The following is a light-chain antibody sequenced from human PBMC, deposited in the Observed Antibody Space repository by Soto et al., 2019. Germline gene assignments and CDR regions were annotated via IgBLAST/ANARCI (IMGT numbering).Light chain of an antibody. Sequence: QSVLTQPPSASGTPGQRVTISCSGSSSNIGSNSVHWYQQLPGTAPKLLIYSNSQRPSGVPERISGSKSGNSASLAISGLRSEDEADYYCAAWDDSLSGVVFGGGTKLTVL. CDR2: SNS. CDR1: SSNIGSNS. J-gene: IGLJ2*01. V-gene: IGLV1-47*01. CDR3: AAWDDSLSGVV.